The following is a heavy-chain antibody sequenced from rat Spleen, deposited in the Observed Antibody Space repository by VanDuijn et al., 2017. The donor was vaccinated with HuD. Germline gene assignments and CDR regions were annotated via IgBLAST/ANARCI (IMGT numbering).Heavy chain of an antibody. CDR1: RFTFSNYY. J-gene: IGHJ3*01. CDR3: TRLGIAAIGYWFAC. V-gene: IGHV5-20*01. D-gene: IGHD1-2*01. CDR2: INYDGSST. Sequence: EVQLVESGGGLVQPGGSLKLSCAASRFTFSNYYMAWVRQAPTGGLEWVTSINYDGSSTYYRDSVKGRFTISRDNAKSTLYLQMDSLRSEDTATYYCTRLGIAAIGYWFACWGQGTLVTVSS.